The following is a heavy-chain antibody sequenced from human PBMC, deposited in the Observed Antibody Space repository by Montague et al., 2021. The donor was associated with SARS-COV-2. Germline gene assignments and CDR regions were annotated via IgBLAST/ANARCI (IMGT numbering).Heavy chain of an antibody. Sequence: CAISGDSVVELRRRSEENTCELQTQFQRVCSPHYKTKRYNDYALSVEGRITINPDTSKNQFSLQLNSVTPEDTAVYYCAREQQWLGAVYYYYGMDVWGQGTTVTVSS. CDR2: PHYKTKRYN. V-gene: IGHV6-1*01. J-gene: IGHJ6*02. CDR1: GDSVVELRRR. D-gene: IGHD6-19*01. CDR3: AREQQWLGAVYYYYGMDV.